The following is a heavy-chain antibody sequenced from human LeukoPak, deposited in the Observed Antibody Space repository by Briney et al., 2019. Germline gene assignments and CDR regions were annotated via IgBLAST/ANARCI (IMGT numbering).Heavy chain of an antibody. CDR1: GSGFTFIDYY. CDR3: ARETSITSPDFDY. V-gene: IGHV1-2*02. CDR2: INPKSGGT. Sequence: GASVKVSCKASGSGFTFIDYYIFWVRQAPGQGLEWMGWINPKSGGTNFAQKFQGRVTMTRDTSISTAYVEVSSLRSDDTAVYYCARETSITSPDFDYWGQGTLVTVSS. D-gene: IGHD5-24*01. J-gene: IGHJ4*02.